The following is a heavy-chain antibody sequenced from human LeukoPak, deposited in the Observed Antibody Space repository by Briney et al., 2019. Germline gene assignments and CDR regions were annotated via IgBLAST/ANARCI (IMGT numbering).Heavy chain of an antibody. CDR2: IYHSGST. D-gene: IGHD3-22*01. CDR1: GYSISSGYY. J-gene: IGHJ4*02. CDR3: ARSPDSSGFYYLDY. Sequence: SETLSLTCTVSGYSISSGYYWGWIRQPPGKGLEWIGSIYHSGSTYYNPSVKSRVTISVDTSKNQFSLKLSSVTAADTVVYYCARSPDSSGFYYLDYWGQGTLVTVSS. V-gene: IGHV4-38-2*02.